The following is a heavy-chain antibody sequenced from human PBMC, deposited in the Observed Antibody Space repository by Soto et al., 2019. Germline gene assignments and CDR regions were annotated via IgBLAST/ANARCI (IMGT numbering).Heavy chain of an antibody. CDR3: ARSNRIAAAGANWYFDL. V-gene: IGHV3-64*02. CDR2: ISGNGGST. J-gene: IGHJ2*01. D-gene: IGHD6-13*01. CDR1: GFTFSSYA. Sequence: EVQLVESGEGLVQPGGSLRLSCAASGFTFSSYAMHWVRQAPGKGLEYVSAISGNGGSTYYADSVKGRFTISRDNSKNTLYLQMGSLRAEDMAVYYCARSNRIAAAGANWYFDLWGRGTLVTVSS.